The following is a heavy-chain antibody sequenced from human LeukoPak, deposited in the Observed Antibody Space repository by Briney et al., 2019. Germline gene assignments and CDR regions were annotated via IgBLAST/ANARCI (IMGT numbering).Heavy chain of an antibody. CDR1: GFTFSSYS. D-gene: IGHD3-22*01. J-gene: IGHJ6*03. CDR3: ARDRYYDSSGTYYMDV. V-gene: IGHV3-48*01. CDR2: ISSSSTI. Sequence: GGSLRLSCAASGFTFSSYSMNWVRQAPGKGLEWVSYISSSSTIYYADSVKGRFTISRDNAKNSLYLQMNSLRAEDTAVYYCARDRYYDSSGTYYMDVWGKGTTVTVSS.